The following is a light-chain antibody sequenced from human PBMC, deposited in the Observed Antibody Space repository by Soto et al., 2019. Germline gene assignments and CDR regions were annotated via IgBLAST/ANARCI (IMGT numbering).Light chain of an antibody. CDR1: SSDVGSYNL. CDR2: EGG. J-gene: IGLJ1*01. V-gene: IGLV2-23*01. Sequence: QSVLTQPASLSGSPGQSITISCTGTSSDVGSYNLVSWHQQHPGKAPKLMIYEGGKRPSGVSNRFSGSKSGNTASLTISGLQAEDEADYYCCSYAGSSTWVFGTGTKATVL. CDR3: CSYAGSSTWV.